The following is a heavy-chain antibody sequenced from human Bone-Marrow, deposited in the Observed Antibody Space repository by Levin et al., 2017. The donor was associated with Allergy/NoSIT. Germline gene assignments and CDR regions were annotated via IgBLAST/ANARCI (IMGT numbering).Heavy chain of an antibody. Sequence: SGPTLVKPTETLTLTCTVSGFSLSHARMGVSWIRQPPGKALEWLAHIFSNDEKSYSTSLKSRLTISKDTSKSQVVLTMTNMDPVDTATYYCARIQPRGYSYGYFPGHGQNDYYGMDVWGQGTTVTVSS. CDR1: GFSLSHARMG. D-gene: IGHD5-18*01. CDR2: IFSNDEK. CDR3: ARIQPRGYSYGYFPGHGQNDYYGMDV. J-gene: IGHJ6*02. V-gene: IGHV2-26*01.